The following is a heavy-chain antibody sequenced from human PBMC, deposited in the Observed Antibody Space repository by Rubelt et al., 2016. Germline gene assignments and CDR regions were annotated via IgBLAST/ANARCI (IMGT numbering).Heavy chain of an antibody. CDR1: GYTFTSYA. CDR2: INAGNGNT. CDR3: ARDLSSFPWNYGTLQH. J-gene: IGHJ1*01. Sequence: QVQLVQSGAEVKKPGASVKVSCKASGYTFTSYAMHWVRQAPGQRLEWMGWINAGNGNTKYSQKFKGRGTSTRDTSASTAYMELSSLRSEDTAVYYCARDLSSFPWNYGTLQHWGQGTLVTVSS. V-gene: IGHV1-3*01. D-gene: IGHD1-7*01.